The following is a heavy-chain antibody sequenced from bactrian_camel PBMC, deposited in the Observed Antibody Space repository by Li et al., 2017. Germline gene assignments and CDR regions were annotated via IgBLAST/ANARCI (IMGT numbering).Heavy chain of an antibody. Sequence: HVQLVESGGGSVQVGGSLRLSCVASGDIIGRYCMGWFRQIPDKEREGVAGIESDGSSSYADSVKDRLTSSRDNGKNTLYLQMNNLKPEDTAMYYCGARIAASCAADALRGDYFTVWGQGTQVTVS. V-gene: IGHV3S55*01. J-gene: IGHJ4*01. CDR2: IESDGSS. CDR1: GDIIGRYC. CDR3: GARIAASCAADALRGDYFTV. D-gene: IGHD2*01.